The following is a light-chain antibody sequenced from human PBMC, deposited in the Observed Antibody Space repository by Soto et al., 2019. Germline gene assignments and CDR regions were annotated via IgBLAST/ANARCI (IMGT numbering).Light chain of an antibody. V-gene: IGKV3D-20*01. J-gene: IGKJ1*01. Sequence: EIVLTQSPATLSLSPGKRATLSCGASQSIRSNYLAWYQHIPGLAPRLLIYDASSRAAGIPDRFSGSGSGTDFTLTISRLEPEDFAVYYCQHYGTSPLGTFGPGTKVEIK. CDR3: QHYGTSPLGT. CDR2: DAS. CDR1: QSIRSNY.